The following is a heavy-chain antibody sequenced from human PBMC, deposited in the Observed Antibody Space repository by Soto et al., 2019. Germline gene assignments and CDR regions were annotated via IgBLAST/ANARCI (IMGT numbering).Heavy chain of an antibody. CDR1: GLAFSAFG. Sequence: HPGGSLRLSCAASGLAFSAFGMLWVRQTPGKGLELVAFISSHGDKRYYGDSVQGRFTVSRDNAENSLYLQMNSLGAEDTALYYCAISQDRGGRTTFIYWGQGTQVTVSS. CDR2: ISSHGDKR. CDR3: AISQDRGGRTTFIY. V-gene: IGHV3-30*03. D-gene: IGHD3-16*01. J-gene: IGHJ4*02.